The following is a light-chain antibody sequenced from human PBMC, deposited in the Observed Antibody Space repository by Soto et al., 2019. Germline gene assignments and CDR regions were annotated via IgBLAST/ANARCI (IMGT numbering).Light chain of an antibody. Sequence: QAVLTQPASVAGSPGQSITIPCTGTNSDSARSNYVSWYQQHPDKAPKLMIFEVTNRLSGVSNRFSGSKSDNTASLTIPGVQAEDESDYFYSSYTYRGTIFGAGTQLTVL. CDR1: NSDSARSNY. CDR2: EVT. V-gene: IGLV2-14*03. CDR3: SSYTYRGTI. J-gene: IGLJ2*01.